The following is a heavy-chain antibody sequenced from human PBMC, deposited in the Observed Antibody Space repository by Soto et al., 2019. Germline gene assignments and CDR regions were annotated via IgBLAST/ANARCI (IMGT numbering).Heavy chain of an antibody. Sequence: QVQLVQSGAEVKKPGSSVKVSCKASGGTFSSYAISWVRQAPGQGLEWMGGIIPIFGTANYAQKFQGRVTITADESTSTAYMELSSLRSEDTAVYYCARGRRDGYIPRPYYYCMDVWGQGTTVTGSS. CDR2: IIPIFGTA. CDR1: GGTFSSYA. V-gene: IGHV1-69*12. CDR3: ARGRRDGYIPRPYYYCMDV. J-gene: IGHJ6*02. D-gene: IGHD5-12*01.